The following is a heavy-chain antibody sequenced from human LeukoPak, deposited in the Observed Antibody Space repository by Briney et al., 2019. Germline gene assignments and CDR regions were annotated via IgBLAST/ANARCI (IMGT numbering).Heavy chain of an antibody. D-gene: IGHD5-18*01. CDR1: GGSISSYY. Sequence: SQTLSPTCTVAGGSISSYYWSWIRQPAGNGLEWIGRIYTSGSTNYNPSLKSRVTMSVDTSKNQFSLKLSSVTAADTAVYYCARDRGYSHAFGYWGQGTLVTVSS. V-gene: IGHV4-4*07. J-gene: IGHJ4*02. CDR3: ARDRGYSHAFGY. CDR2: IYTSGST.